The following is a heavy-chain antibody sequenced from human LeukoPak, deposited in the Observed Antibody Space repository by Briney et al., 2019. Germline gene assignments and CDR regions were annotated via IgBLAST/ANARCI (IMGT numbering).Heavy chain of an antibody. CDR1: GGSISTSSYY. Sequence: SETLSLTCSVSGGSISTSSYYWGWIRQPPGKGLEWIGSIYYTGSTYYNPSLNSRVTVSVDTSKNQFSLKLSSVTAADTAMYYCASRTRFGELRFDYWGQGTLVTVSS. CDR2: IYYTGST. CDR3: ASRTRFGELRFDY. D-gene: IGHD3-10*01. J-gene: IGHJ4*02. V-gene: IGHV4-39*01.